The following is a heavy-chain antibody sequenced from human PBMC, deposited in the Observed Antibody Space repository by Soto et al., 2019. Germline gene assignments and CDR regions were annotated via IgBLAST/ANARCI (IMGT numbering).Heavy chain of an antibody. CDR2: ISAYNDNT. Sequence: QVQLVQSGAEVKKPGASVKVSCKASGYTFSSYGISWVRQAPGQGLEWMGWISAYNDNTKYAHNLQGRVTMTTDTSTSTAFMELRSLRSDDTAVYDCARESPPADYWGQGTLVTVSS. V-gene: IGHV1-18*01. CDR1: GYTFSSYG. J-gene: IGHJ4*02. CDR3: ARESPPADY.